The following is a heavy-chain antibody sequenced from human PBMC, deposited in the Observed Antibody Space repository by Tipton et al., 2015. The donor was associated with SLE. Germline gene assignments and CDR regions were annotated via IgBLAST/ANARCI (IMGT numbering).Heavy chain of an antibody. CDR2: IYYSGST. CDR1: GGSISSSSYY. Sequence: LRLSCTVSGGSISSSSYYWGWIRQPPGKGLEWIGSIYYSGSTYYNPSLKSRVTISVDTSKNQFSLKLSSVTAADTAVYYCARVRSDIVVVVAAIYVFEICGQGTMVTVSS. D-gene: IGHD2-15*01. J-gene: IGHJ3*02. CDR3: ARVRSDIVVVVAAIYVFEI. V-gene: IGHV4-39*07.